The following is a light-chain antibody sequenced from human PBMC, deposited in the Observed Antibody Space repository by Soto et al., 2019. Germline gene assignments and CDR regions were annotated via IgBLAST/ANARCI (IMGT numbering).Light chain of an antibody. Sequence: DIVMTQTPLSLSVTPGQPASISCKSSQSLLHSDGKTFLYWYLQRSGQSPQLLIYEVSNRFPGVPDRFSGSGSGTDFTLKISRVEADDVGVYYCLQTKQFPPTFGQGTKVDIK. CDR1: QSLLHSDGKTF. CDR2: EVS. CDR3: LQTKQFPPT. J-gene: IGKJ2*01. V-gene: IGKV2D-29*02.